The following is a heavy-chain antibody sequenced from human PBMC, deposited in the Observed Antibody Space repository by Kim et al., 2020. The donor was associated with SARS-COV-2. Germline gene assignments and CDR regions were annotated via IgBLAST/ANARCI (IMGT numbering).Heavy chain of an antibody. CDR2: IYTSGST. V-gene: IGHV4-4*07. J-gene: IGHJ4*02. CDR1: GGSISSYY. CDR3: AREGKAAAGMALDY. D-gene: IGHD6-13*01. Sequence: SETLSLTCTVSGGSISSYYWSWIRQPAGKGLEWIGRIYTSGSTNYNPSLKSRVTMSVDTSKNQFSLKLSSVTAADTAVYYCAREGKAAAGMALDYWGQGTLVTLSS.